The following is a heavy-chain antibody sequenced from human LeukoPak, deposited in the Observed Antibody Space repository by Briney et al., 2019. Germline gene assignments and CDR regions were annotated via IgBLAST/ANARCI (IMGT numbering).Heavy chain of an antibody. V-gene: IGHV1-46*01. D-gene: IGHD5-18*01. CDR3: AREWGGDTAMEADYYYYYMDV. CDR1: RYTFTSYD. Sequence: ASVKVSCKASRYTFTSYDINWVRQAPGQGLEWMGIINPSDGSTSYAQKFQGRVTMTRDMSTSTVYMELSSLRSEDTAVYYCAREWGGDTAMEADYYYYYMDVWGKGTTVTVSS. CDR2: INPSDGST. J-gene: IGHJ6*03.